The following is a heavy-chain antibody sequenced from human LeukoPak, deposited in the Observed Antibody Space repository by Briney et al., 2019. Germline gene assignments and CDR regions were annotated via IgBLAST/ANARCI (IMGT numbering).Heavy chain of an antibody. Sequence: PGGSLRLSCAASGFTLSSYSMNWVRQAPGKGQEWVSYITGSSTISYADSVKGRFTISRDNARNSLYLQMNSLRAEDTAVYYCATDRHWAFDYWGQGTLVTVSS. V-gene: IGHV3-48*01. CDR1: GFTLSSYS. CDR2: ITGSSTI. J-gene: IGHJ4*02. D-gene: IGHD3-16*01. CDR3: ATDRHWAFDY.